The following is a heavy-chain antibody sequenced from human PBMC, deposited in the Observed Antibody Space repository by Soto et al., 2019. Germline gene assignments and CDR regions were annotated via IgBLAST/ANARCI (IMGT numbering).Heavy chain of an antibody. CDR1: GFTFSTYA. D-gene: IGHD3-10*01. J-gene: IGHJ4*02. V-gene: IGHV3-23*01. CDR3: AKVHGSGTYYNFPDY. Sequence: GGSLRLSCAASGFTFSTYAMSWVRQAPGKGLEWVSTISDNGDRTYYAASVKGRFTISRDNSKNTLYLLMNSLSAEDTALYYCAKVHGSGTYYNFPDYWGQGTLVTVSS. CDR2: ISDNGDRT.